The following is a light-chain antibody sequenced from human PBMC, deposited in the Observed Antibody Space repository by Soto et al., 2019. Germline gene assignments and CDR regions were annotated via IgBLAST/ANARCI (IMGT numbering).Light chain of an antibody. V-gene: IGKV1-39*01. CDR1: QTISTF. CDR2: AAS. CDR3: QQYNNWPTYT. J-gene: IGKJ2*01. Sequence: EIQMTQSPSSLSASVGDRVTITCRASQTISTFLNWYQQKPGKAPKLLIYAASSLQSGVPSRFSGSGSGTDFTLPITSLQSEDFAVYYCQQYNNWPTYTFGQGTKVDIK.